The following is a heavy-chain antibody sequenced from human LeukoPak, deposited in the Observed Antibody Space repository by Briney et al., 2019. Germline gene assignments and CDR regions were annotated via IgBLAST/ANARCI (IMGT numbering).Heavy chain of an antibody. V-gene: IGHV3-53*01. D-gene: IGHD3-9*01. CDR2: IYSGGST. CDR3: ARDFEGDYTDY. Sequence: GGSLRLSCAASGFTVSSNYMSWVRQAPGKGLEWVSVIYSGGSTYYADSVKGRFTISRDNSKNTLYLQMNSLRAEDTAVYYCARDFEGDYTDYWGQGTLVTVSS. CDR1: GFTVSSNY. J-gene: IGHJ4*02.